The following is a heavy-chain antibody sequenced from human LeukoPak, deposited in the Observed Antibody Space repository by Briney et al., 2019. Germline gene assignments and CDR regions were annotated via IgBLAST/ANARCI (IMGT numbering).Heavy chain of an antibody. D-gene: IGHD1-14*01. V-gene: IGHV3-74*01. CDR3: ARHATGTWHFDY. CDR2: IYSDGNTT. CDR1: GFIFSSYW. J-gene: IGHJ4*02. Sequence: GGSLRLSCAASGFIFSSYWMHWVRQAPGKGLVWVSRIYSDGNTTSYADSVKGRFTISRDNAKNTLDLQMNSLRAEDTAVYYCARHATGTWHFDYWGRGTLDTVSS.